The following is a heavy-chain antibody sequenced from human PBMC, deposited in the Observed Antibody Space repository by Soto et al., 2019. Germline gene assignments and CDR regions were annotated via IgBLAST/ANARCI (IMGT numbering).Heavy chain of an antibody. CDR2: INHSGST. CDR1: GGSFSGYY. Sequence: SETLSLTCAVYGGSFSGYYWSWIRQPPGKGLEWIGEINHSGSTNYNPSLKSRVTISLDTSKNQFSLKLSFVTAADTAVYYCATMGTPATGLYYFDYWGQGTLVTVSS. V-gene: IGHV4-34*01. CDR3: ATMGTPATGLYYFDY. D-gene: IGHD5-18*01. J-gene: IGHJ4*02.